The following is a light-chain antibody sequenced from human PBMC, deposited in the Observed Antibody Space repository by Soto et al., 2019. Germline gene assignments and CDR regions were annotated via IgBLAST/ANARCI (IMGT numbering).Light chain of an antibody. CDR3: QPRGNWPLT. CDR2: DAS. CDR1: QSVSSY. Sequence: EIVLTQSPATLSLSPGERATLSCRASQSVSSYLAWYQQKPGQAPRLLIYDASNRATGIPARFSGSWSGTDFTLTISSLKPEDFAVYYCQPRGNWPLTFGGGTKVEIK. V-gene: IGKV3-11*01. J-gene: IGKJ4*01.